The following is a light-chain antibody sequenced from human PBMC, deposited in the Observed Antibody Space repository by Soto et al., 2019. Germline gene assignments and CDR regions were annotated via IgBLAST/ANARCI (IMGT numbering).Light chain of an antibody. V-gene: IGKV3-11*01. CDR3: QQRSNWPPAIT. Sequence: EIVLTQSPATLSLSPGERATLSCRASQSVSSYLAWYQQKPGQAPRLLIYDASIKATGIAARFSGSGSGTDFTLTISSLEPEDFAVYYCQQRSNWPPAITFGQGTRLEIK. CDR2: DAS. J-gene: IGKJ5*01. CDR1: QSVSSY.